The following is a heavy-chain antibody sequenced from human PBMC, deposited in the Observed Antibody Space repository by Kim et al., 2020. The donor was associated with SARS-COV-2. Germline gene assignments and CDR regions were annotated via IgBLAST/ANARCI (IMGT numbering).Heavy chain of an antibody. V-gene: IGHV3-7*01. D-gene: IGHD6-19*01. CDR1: GFAFSNSW. J-gene: IGHJ4*02. CDR3: ARGAYTGRWYPDYFDY. CDR2: IKQDGGDK. Sequence: GGSLRLSCAASGFAFSNSWMTWVRQAPGKGLEWVANIKQDGGDKFYVDSVKGRFTISRDNAKDSLYLQMNSLRADDTAIYYCARGAYTGRWYPDYFDYWGQGTLVTVSS.